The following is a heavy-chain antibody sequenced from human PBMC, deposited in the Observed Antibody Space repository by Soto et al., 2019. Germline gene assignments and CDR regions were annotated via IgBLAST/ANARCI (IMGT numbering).Heavy chain of an antibody. V-gene: IGHV4-4*02. D-gene: IGHD6-19*01. J-gene: IGHJ4*02. CDR1: SASIISEQR. Sequence: QMQLQESGPGLVKPSETLSLTCAVSSASIISEQRWSWVRQPPGKGLEWIGEIHHSGSTNNNPSLRSRVTMSADKSKNQFSLTLNSVPAADTAVYYCARSFGWYAIDQWGQGTLVIVSS. CDR3: ARSFGWYAIDQ. CDR2: IHHSGST.